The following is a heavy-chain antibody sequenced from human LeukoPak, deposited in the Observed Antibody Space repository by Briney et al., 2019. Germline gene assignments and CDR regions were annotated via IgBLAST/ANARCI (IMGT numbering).Heavy chain of an antibody. J-gene: IGHJ4*02. V-gene: IGHV1-18*01. D-gene: IGHD3-22*01. CDR1: GYTFTSYG. CDR2: ISAYNGNT. CDR3: ASGWGFDSSGYTPSFDY. Sequence: ASVKVSCKASGYTFTSYGISWVRQAPGQGLEWMGWISAYNGNTNYAQKLQGRVTMTTDTSTSTAYMELRSLRSDDTAVYYCASGWGFDSSGYTPSFDYWGQGTLVTVSS.